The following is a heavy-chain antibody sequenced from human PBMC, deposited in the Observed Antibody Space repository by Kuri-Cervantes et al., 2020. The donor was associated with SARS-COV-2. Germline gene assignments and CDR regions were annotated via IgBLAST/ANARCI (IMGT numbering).Heavy chain of an antibody. Sequence: ASVMVTCKASGYTFTSYYMHWVLQDPGQGLEWLGIINPSGGSTRYAQKPKGRVTMTTDTSTSKAYKQLRSLRTDDTAVYYCARVGYYGSGSRNAVDYWGQGTLVTVSS. CDR2: INPSGGST. D-gene: IGHD3-10*01. CDR1: GYTFTSYY. CDR3: ARVGYYGSGSRNAVDY. J-gene: IGHJ4*02. V-gene: IGHV1-46*01.